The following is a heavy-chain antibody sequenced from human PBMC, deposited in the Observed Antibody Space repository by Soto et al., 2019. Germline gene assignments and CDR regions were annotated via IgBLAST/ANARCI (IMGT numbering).Heavy chain of an antibody. J-gene: IGHJ4*02. D-gene: IGHD3-3*01. V-gene: IGHV3-11*01. CDR1: GFTFSDYY. CDR3: ARGRLFTIFGVFIRAGYFDY. CDR2: ISSSGSTI. Sequence: QVQLVESGGGLVKPGGSLRLSCAASGFTFSDYYMSWIRQAPGKGLEWVSYISSSGSTIYYADSVKGRFTIARDNAKNSLYLQMNSLRAEDTAVYYCARGRLFTIFGVFIRAGYFDYWGQGTLVTVSS.